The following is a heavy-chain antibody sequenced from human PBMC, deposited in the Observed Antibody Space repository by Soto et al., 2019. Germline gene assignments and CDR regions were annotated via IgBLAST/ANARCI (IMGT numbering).Heavy chain of an antibody. CDR1: GFTFSSYG. V-gene: IGHV3-33*01. J-gene: IGHJ4*02. D-gene: IGHD6-13*01. CDR2: IWHDGSNK. Sequence: QVQLVASGGGVVQPGRSLRLSCAASGFTFSSYGMHWVRQAPGKGLEWVAVIWHDGSNKYYADSVKGRFTISRDNSKHTLYLQMNSLRAEDTAVYYCARDLSSSWFDYWGQGTLVTVSS. CDR3: ARDLSSSWFDY.